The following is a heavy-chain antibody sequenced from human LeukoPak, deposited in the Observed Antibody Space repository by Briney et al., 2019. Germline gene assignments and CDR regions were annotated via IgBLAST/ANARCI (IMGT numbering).Heavy chain of an antibody. CDR3: AGLGGSYSDY. V-gene: IGHV4-59*08. CDR1: GGSISSYY. J-gene: IGHJ4*02. D-gene: IGHD1-26*01. Sequence: PSETLSLTCTVSGGSISSYYWSWIRQPPGKGLEWIGYIYYSGSTNCNPSLKSRVTIPVDTSQNQFSLKLSSVAAADTAGYYCAGLGGSYSDYWGQGTLVTVSS. CDR2: IYYSGST.